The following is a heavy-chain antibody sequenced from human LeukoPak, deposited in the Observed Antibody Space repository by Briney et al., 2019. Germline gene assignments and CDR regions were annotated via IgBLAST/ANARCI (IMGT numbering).Heavy chain of an antibody. Sequence: SGGSLRLTCAVSGFTVSSNYMSWVRQAPGKELEWVSVIYSGGSTHYADSAKGRFTISRDNSENTLFLQMNSLRAEDTAVYYCARADGTGGPYDYWGQGTLVTVSS. CDR2: IYSGGST. CDR3: ARADGTGGPYDY. V-gene: IGHV3-53*01. D-gene: IGHD3/OR15-3a*01. CDR1: GFTVSSNY. J-gene: IGHJ4*02.